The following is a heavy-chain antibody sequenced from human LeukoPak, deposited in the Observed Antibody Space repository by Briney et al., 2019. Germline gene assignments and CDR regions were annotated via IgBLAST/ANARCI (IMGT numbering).Heavy chain of an antibody. Sequence: SETLSLTCIVSGVSIRSDTYYWGWIRQPPGRGLEWIGNYHNGNSYYNPSLKSRVTISEDTSGNQFSLRVTSVTAADTAVYYCARLWDSTGLYFYYYMDVWGEGTTVTVSS. D-gene: IGHD6-25*01. CDR1: GVSIRSDTYY. J-gene: IGHJ6*03. CDR2: YHNGNS. V-gene: IGHV4-39*01. CDR3: ARLWDSTGLYFYYYMDV.